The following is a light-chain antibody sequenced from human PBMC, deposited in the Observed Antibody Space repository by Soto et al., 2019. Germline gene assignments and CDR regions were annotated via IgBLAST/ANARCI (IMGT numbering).Light chain of an antibody. Sequence: QSALTQPPSASGSPGQSVTISCTGTSSDVGGYNFVSWYQQHPGKAPKLIIYEVSKRPSGVPDRFSGSKSDYTASLTVSGLQAEDEADYYCRSYAGSNHYVFGAGTKVTVL. CDR1: SSDVGGYNF. J-gene: IGLJ1*01. CDR3: RSYAGSNHYV. CDR2: EVS. V-gene: IGLV2-8*01.